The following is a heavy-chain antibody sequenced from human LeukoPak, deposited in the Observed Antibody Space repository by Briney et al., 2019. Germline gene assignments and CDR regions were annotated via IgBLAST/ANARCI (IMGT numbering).Heavy chain of an antibody. Sequence: GGSLRLSCAASGFTFSSYWMSWVRQAPGKGLGCVANIKQDGSDKYYVDSVRGRFTLSRDNAKNSLYLQMNSLRVEDTAVYYCATSAARAIESWGQGTLVTVSS. CDR3: ATSAARAIES. D-gene: IGHD6-25*01. J-gene: IGHJ4*02. V-gene: IGHV3-7*01. CDR1: GFTFSSYW. CDR2: IKQDGSDK.